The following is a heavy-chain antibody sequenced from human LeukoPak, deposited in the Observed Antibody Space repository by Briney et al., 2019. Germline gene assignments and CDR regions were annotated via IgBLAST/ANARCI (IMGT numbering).Heavy chain of an antibody. J-gene: IGHJ4*02. CDR2: INYSGIT. V-gene: IGHV4-59*08. D-gene: IGHD6-25*01. CDR1: GGSISSYY. CDR3: ASHEAGIDY. Sequence: PSETLSLTCTVSGGSISSYYWSWIRQPPGKGLEWIGYINYSGITNYNPSLKSRVTISGDTSKNQFSLKLTSVTAADTAVYYCASHEAGIDYWGQGTLVTVSS.